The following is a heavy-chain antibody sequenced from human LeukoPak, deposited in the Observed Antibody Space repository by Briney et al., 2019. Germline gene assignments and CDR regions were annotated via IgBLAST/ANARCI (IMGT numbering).Heavy chain of an antibody. V-gene: IGHV3-23*01. CDR2: VSPSGDIT. Sequence: GGSLRLSCAASGFTFSSYGMSWVRQAPGKGLEWVSGVSPSGDITYYADSVKGRFTISRDNSKNTVYLQMNNVRAEDTAVYYCAKDGAWLRFDDWGQGTLVTVSS. CDR1: GFTFSSYG. J-gene: IGHJ4*02. CDR3: AKDGAWLRFDD. D-gene: IGHD5-12*01.